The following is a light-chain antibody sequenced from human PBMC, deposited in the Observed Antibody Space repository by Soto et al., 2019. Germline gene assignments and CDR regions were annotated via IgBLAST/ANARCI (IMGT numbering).Light chain of an antibody. J-gene: IGKJ2*01. V-gene: IGKV3-15*01. Sequence: EIILTQSPASLSVSPGERATLSCRASQSVNNNLASYQQKPGQAPRLLIYGASTRATGIPGRFRGSGSVTGFTLTITGLQAEDFAVSFCQQYYNLPPYTFGQGTKLEIK. CDR2: GAS. CDR1: QSVNNN. CDR3: QQYYNLPPYT.